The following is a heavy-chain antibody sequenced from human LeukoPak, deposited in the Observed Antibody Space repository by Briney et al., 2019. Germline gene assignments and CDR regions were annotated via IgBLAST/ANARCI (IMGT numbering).Heavy chain of an antibody. Sequence: GGSLRLSCAASGFTFSSYAMSWVRQAPGKGLEWVSYISSSGITIYYADSVKGRFTISRDNAKNSLYLQMNSLSAEDTAVYYCAREMGGYPFDYWGQGTLVTVSS. D-gene: IGHD5-12*01. V-gene: IGHV3-48*03. CDR3: AREMGGYPFDY. J-gene: IGHJ4*02. CDR1: GFTFSSYA. CDR2: ISSSGITI.